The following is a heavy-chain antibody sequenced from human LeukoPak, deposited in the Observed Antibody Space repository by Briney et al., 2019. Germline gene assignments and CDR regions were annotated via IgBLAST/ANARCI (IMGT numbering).Heavy chain of an antibody. D-gene: IGHD3-16*01. CDR3: TRGAGWLIDD. CDR1: DDSISDYY. V-gene: IGHV4-59*01. Sequence: SETLSLTCTVSDDSISDYYRGWIRQTPGKGLEWIGYFYNSGRSTYNPSLKSRVSISVDTSKNQSSLRLNSEILADTAVYYCTRGAGWLIDDWGQGILVTVSS. CDR2: FYNSGRS. J-gene: IGHJ4*02.